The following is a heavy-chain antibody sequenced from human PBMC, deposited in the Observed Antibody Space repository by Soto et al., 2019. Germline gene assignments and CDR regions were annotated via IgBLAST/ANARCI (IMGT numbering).Heavy chain of an antibody. V-gene: IGHV4-34*11. CDR1: GGSFSGYY. J-gene: IGHJ4*02. D-gene: IGHD7-27*01. CDR2: VSYSGST. CDR3: ATARLGMGRFFDN. Sequence: PSETLSLTCAVYGGSFSGYYWSWIRQPPGKGLEWIGHVSYSGSTDYNPSLKGRVTISQDTSTNQFSLNLNSVTAADTAIYFCATARLGMGRFFDNWGRGTLVTVSS.